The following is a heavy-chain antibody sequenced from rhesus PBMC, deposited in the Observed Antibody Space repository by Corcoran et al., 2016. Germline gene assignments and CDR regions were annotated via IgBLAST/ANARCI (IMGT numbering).Heavy chain of an antibody. CDR3: ARGPSGWYGGY. CDR2: IRFTGCSK. V-gene: IGHV3S18*01. CDR1: GFSFSDYY. D-gene: IGHD6-31*01. Sequence: EVQLVESGGGLAKPGGSLRHSCAASGFSFSDYYMYWVRQAPGKGLGGGSGIRFTGCSKCYADSVSGRFTISRENAKNTLCPQMDSLRAEDTAVYYCARGPSGWYGGYWGQGVLVTVSS. J-gene: IGHJ4*01.